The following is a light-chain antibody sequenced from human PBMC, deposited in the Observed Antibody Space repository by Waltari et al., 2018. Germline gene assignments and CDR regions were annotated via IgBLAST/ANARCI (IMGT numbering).Light chain of an antibody. CDR1: ESSIGSNT. V-gene: IGLV1-44*01. CDR2: SNN. Sequence: QSVLTQPPSASGTPGQRVTISCFRSESSIGSNTVNWYQQFPGTAPKFPISSNNQGPSAVPGRVSGSKSVTSASLAISVLQSEDEAVYFCASWDDSLKAVLFGGGTKLTVL. J-gene: IGLJ2*01. CDR3: ASWDDSLKAVL.